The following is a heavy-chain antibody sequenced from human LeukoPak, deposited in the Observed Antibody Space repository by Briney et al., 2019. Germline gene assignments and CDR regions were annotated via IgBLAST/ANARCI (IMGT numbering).Heavy chain of an antibody. CDR1: GFTFSSYS. Sequence: PGGSLRLSCAASGFTFSSYSMNWVRQAPGKGLEWVSYISSSSSTIYYADSVKGRFTISRDNAKNSLYLQMNSLRPEDTAVYYCAKNFYGSGSYLEGRFDYWGQGTLVTVSS. D-gene: IGHD3-10*01. CDR2: ISSSSSTI. CDR3: AKNFYGSGSYLEGRFDY. J-gene: IGHJ4*02. V-gene: IGHV3-48*01.